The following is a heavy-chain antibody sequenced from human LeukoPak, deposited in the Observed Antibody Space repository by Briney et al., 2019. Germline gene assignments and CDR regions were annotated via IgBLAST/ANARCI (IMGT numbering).Heavy chain of an antibody. CDR3: ATDYYDSSGYPTTSDY. J-gene: IGHJ4*02. V-gene: IGHV1-2*06. CDR1: GYTFTGYY. CDR2: INPNSGGT. Sequence: GASVKVSCKASGYTFTGYYMHWVRQAPGQGLEWMGRINPNSGGTNYAQKFQGRVTMTRDTSISTAYMGLSRLRSDDTAVYYCATDYYDSSGYPTTSDYWGQGTLVTVSS. D-gene: IGHD3-22*01.